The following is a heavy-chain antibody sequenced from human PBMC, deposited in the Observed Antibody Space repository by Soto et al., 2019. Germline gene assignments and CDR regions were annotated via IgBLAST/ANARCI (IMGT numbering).Heavy chain of an antibody. CDR2: MYPDDSDI. Sequence: GESLKISCKASGYSFAFYWIGWVRQMPGKGLEWMAIMYPDDSDIRYSPSFEAHVTISADKSTSTAFLQWSSLKASDTAMYYCATAYVYDFENSNYYRDAFDIWGQGTLVTV. J-gene: IGHJ3*02. CDR1: GYSFAFYW. V-gene: IGHV5-51*01. D-gene: IGHD3-22*01. CDR3: ATAYVYDFENSNYYRDAFDI.